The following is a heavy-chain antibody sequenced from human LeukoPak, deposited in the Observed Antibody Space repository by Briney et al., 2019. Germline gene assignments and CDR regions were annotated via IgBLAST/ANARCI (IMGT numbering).Heavy chain of an antibody. CDR1: GFSFSTYT. CDR3: ARGQTITMIGVVITPFGC. CDR2: ISASGGIT. Sequence: GGSLRLSCAASGFSFSTYTMSWVRQAPGKGLEWVSGISASGGITYSAESVKGRFTISRDNSKNSLYLLMNSLRAEDTAVYYCARGQTITMIGVVITPFGCWGQGILVTVSS. D-gene: IGHD3-22*01. V-gene: IGHV3-23*01. J-gene: IGHJ4*02.